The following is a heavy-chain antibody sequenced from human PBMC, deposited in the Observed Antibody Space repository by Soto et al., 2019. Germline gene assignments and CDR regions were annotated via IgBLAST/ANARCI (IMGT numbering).Heavy chain of an antibody. J-gene: IGHJ4*02. V-gene: IGHV3-74*01. CDR1: GFTFSSYW. CDR2: MDPDGSTI. CDR3: VSDLCGRVDK. D-gene: IGHD2-15*01. Sequence: EVQLVESGGDLVQPGGSLRLSCAASGFTFSSYWMHWVRQAPGKGLVWVSRMDPDGSTIDYADSVKGRFTISRDNAKDTLYLQMTGLSAEDSAVYYCVSDLCGRVDKWGQGTLVTVSS.